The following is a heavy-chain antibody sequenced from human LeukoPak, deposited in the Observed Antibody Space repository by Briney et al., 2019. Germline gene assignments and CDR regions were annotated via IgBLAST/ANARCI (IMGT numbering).Heavy chain of an antibody. CDR2: ISRSGDTI. J-gene: IGHJ4*02. D-gene: IGHD1-7*01. CDR3: AGYHWNYGVVY. Sequence: PGGSLRLSCAPAGFTVSDYYMSWIRQAPGNWLGWGSYISRSGDTIDYADSVKGRFTISRDNAKTSQYLQMNSLRAEDTAVYYCAGYHWNYGVVYWGQGTLVTVSS. CDR1: GFTVSDYY. V-gene: IGHV3-11*01.